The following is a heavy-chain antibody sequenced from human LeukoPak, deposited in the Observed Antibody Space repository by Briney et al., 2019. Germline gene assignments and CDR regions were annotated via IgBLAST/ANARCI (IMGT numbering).Heavy chain of an antibody. Sequence: ASVKVSCKASGYTFTSYAMNWVRQAPGQGLEWMGWINTNTGNPTYAQGFTGRFVFSLDTSVSTAYLQISSLKAEDTAVYYCARVENTMVRGVIIIRTFDYWGQGTLVTVSS. CDR3: ARVENTMVRGVIIIRTFDY. J-gene: IGHJ4*02. CDR2: INTNTGNP. CDR1: GYTFTSYA. V-gene: IGHV7-4-1*02. D-gene: IGHD3-10*01.